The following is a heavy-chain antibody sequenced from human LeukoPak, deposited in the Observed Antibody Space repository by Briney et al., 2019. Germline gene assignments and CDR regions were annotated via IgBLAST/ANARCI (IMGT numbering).Heavy chain of an antibody. CDR1: GFTFSSYG. CDR2: ISSSSSTI. V-gene: IGHV3-48*04. Sequence: GGSLRLSCAASGFTFSSYGMHWVRQAPGKGLEWVSYISSSSSTIYYADSVKGRFTISRDNAKNSLYLQMNSLRAEDTAVYYCARGFSSSYYMDVWGKGTTVTISS. D-gene: IGHD6-13*01. CDR3: ARGFSSSYYMDV. J-gene: IGHJ6*03.